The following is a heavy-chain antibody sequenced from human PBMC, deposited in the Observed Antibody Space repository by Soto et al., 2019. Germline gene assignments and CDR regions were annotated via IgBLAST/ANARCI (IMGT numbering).Heavy chain of an antibody. Sequence: GASVKVSCKASGYIFVNYGIAWVRQAPGQRLEWMGWINAGNGNTKYSQKFQGRVTITRDTSASTAYMELSSLRSEDTAVYYCARELSSGYYSHWGQGTLVTVSS. CDR3: ARELSSGYYSH. V-gene: IGHV1-3*01. D-gene: IGHD3-22*01. CDR1: GYIFVNYG. J-gene: IGHJ4*02. CDR2: INAGNGNT.